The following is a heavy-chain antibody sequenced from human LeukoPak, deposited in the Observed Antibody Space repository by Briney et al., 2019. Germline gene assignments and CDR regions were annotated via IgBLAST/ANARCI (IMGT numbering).Heavy chain of an antibody. CDR3: ARDPPEDV. CDR2: ISWNSGSI. Sequence: GGSLRFSCAASGFTFDDYAMHWVRQAPGKGLEWVSGISWNSGSIGYADSVKGRFTISRDNAKNSLYLQMNSLRAEDTAVYYCARDPPEDVWGKGTTVTISS. J-gene: IGHJ6*04. V-gene: IGHV3-9*01. CDR1: GFTFDDYA.